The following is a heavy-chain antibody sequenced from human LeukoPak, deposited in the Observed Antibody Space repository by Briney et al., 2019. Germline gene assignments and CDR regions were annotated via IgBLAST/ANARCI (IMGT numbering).Heavy chain of an antibody. J-gene: IGHJ4*02. Sequence: PGGSLRLSCAASGFTFSSYTMNWVRQAPGKGLEWVSYISSSSSSISYADSVTGRFTISRDNAKTSLYLQMNSLRDEDTAVYYCARDLNWGFDYWGQGTLVTVSS. CDR1: GFTFSSYT. V-gene: IGHV3-48*02. CDR2: ISSSSSSI. CDR3: ARDLNWGFDY. D-gene: IGHD7-27*01.